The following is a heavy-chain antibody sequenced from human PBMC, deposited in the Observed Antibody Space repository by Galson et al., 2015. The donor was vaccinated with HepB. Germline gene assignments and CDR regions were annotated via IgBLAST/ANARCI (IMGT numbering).Heavy chain of an antibody. CDR3: ARDDNPASGSYYFDY. Sequence: SVKVSCKASGYTFTGYYMHWVRQAPGQGLEWMGWINPNSGGTNYAQKFQGRVTMTRDTSISTAYMELSRLRSDDTAVYYCARDDNPASGSYYFDYWGQGTLVTVSS. V-gene: IGHV1-2*02. D-gene: IGHD3-10*01. CDR1: GYTFTGYY. J-gene: IGHJ4*02. CDR2: INPNSGGT.